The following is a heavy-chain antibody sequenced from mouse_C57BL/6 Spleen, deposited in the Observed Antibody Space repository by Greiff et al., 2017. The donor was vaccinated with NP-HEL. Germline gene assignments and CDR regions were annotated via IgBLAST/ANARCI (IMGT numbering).Heavy chain of an antibody. CDR3: ARDSNPYYAMDY. V-gene: IGHV5-4*01. CDR1: GFTFSSYA. Sequence: EVQGVESGGGLVKPGGSLKLSCAASGFTFSSYAMSWVRQTPEKRLEWVATISDGGSYTYYPDNVKGRFTISRDNAKNNLYLQMSHLKSEDTAMYYCARDSNPYYAMDYWGQGTSVTVSS. CDR2: ISDGGSYT. D-gene: IGHD2-5*01. J-gene: IGHJ4*01.